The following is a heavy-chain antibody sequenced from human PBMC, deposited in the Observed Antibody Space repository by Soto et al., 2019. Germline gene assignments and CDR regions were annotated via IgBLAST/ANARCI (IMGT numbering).Heavy chain of an antibody. CDR1: GDSVSSNRPA. CDR2: TYYRSKWYN. D-gene: IGHD3-3*01. CDR3: ARDLPVWADYDFWSGYYTPYNWFDP. J-gene: IGHJ5*02. Sequence: PSQTLSLTCAISGDSVSSNRPAWNWIRQSPSRGLEWLGRTYYRSKWYNDYAVSVKSRISINPHTPKNQFTLQLNSETPEDTAVYYCARDLPVWADYDFWSGYYTPYNWFDPWGQGTLVTVSS. V-gene: IGHV6-1*01.